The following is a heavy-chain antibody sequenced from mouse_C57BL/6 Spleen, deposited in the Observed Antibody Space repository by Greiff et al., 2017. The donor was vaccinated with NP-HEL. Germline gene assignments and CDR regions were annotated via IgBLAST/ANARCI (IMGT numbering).Heavy chain of an antibody. V-gene: IGHV1-82*01. CDR1: GYAFSSSW. CDR2: IYPGDGDT. J-gene: IGHJ4*01. Sequence: VQLQQSGPELVKPGASVKISCKASGYAFSSSWMNWVKQRPGKGLEWIGRIYPGDGDTNYNGKFKGKATLTADKSSSTAYMQRSSLTSEDSAVYFWARTSYYSNYDAMDYWGQGTSVTVSS. D-gene: IGHD2-5*01. CDR3: ARTSYYSNYDAMDY.